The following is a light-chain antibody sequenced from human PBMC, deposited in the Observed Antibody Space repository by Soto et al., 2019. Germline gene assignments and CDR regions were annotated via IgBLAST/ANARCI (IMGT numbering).Light chain of an antibody. CDR1: QSVDAY. CDR3: RQRSTWSPT. CDR2: DAS. Sequence: EIVLTQSPATLSLSPGDRATLSCRASQSVDAYLAWYQQRPGQAPRLLMFDASNRATGTPTRFSGRGSGTDYTLTLSSLAPEDFAVYYCRQRSTWSPTLGQGTKVEIK. J-gene: IGKJ1*01. V-gene: IGKV3-11*01.